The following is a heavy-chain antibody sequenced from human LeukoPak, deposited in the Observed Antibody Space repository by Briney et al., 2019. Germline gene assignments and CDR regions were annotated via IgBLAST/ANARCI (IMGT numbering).Heavy chain of an antibody. J-gene: IGHJ4*02. CDR2: IYSDGST. CDR3: AREGISGWAYFDY. D-gene: IGHD6-19*01. V-gene: IGHV3-53*01. Sequence: GGSLRLSCGASGFTVSTNYMSWVRQAPGKGLEWVSVIYSDGSTYYADSVKGRFTISRDNSKNTLYLQMNSLRSEDTAVYYCAREGISGWAYFDYWGQGTLVTFSS. CDR1: GFTVSTNY.